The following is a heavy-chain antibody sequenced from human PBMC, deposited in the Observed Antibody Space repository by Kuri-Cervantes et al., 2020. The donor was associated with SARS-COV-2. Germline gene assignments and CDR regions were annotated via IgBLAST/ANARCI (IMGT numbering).Heavy chain of an antibody. CDR2: VSYNGTNK. J-gene: IGHJ4*02. D-gene: IGHD4-11*01. CDR1: GFTVSSYA. V-gene: IGHV3-30-3*01. CDR3: TREAYDYNMGFDS. Sequence: GGSLRLSCAASGFTVSSYAMHWVRQAPGKGLEWVAVVSYNGTNKYYADSVKGRFTISRDNSRNIVYLQMNSLRPEDTAFYYCTREAYDYNMGFDSWGQGTLVTVSS.